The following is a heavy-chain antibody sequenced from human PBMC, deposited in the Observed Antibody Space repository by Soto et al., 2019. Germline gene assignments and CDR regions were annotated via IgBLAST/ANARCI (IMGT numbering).Heavy chain of an antibody. CDR1: GFTFSSYD. Sequence: GGSLRLSCAASGFTFSSYDMHWVRQATGKGLEWVSAIGTAGDTYYPGSVKGRFTISRENAKNSLYLQMNSLRAEDTAVYYCARRDLYCTNGVCYNWFDYWGQGTLVTVYS. J-gene: IGHJ4*02. V-gene: IGHV3-13*01. CDR2: IGTAGDT. D-gene: IGHD2-8*01. CDR3: ARRDLYCTNGVCYNWFDY.